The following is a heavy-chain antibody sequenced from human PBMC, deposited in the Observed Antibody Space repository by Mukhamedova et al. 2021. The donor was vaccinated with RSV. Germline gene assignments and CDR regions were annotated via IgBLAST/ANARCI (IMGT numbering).Heavy chain of an antibody. Sequence: VRQAPGKGLVWVSRINSDGSSTSYADSVKGRFTISRDNAKNTLYLQMNSLRAEDTAVYYRSTLTGEYFDYLGQGTLVTDSS. CDR3: STLTGEYFDY. D-gene: IGHD3-10*01. CDR2: INSDGSST. V-gene: IGHV3-74*01. J-gene: IGHJ4*02.